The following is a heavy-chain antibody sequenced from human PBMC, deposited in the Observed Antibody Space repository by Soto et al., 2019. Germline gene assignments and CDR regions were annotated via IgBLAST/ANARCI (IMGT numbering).Heavy chain of an antibody. D-gene: IGHD2-15*01. CDR3: ASSSGGRSSDYYYGMDV. V-gene: IGHV5-51*01. Sequence: GESLKISCKGSGYSFTSYWIGWVRQMPGKGLEWMGIIYPGDSDTRYSPSFQGQVTISADKSISTAYLQWSSLKASDTAMYYCASSSGGRSSDYYYGMDVWGQGXTVTVSS. CDR1: GYSFTSYW. CDR2: IYPGDSDT. J-gene: IGHJ6*02.